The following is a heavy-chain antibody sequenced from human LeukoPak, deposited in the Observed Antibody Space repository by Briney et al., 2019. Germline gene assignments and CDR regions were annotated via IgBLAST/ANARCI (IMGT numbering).Heavy chain of an antibody. CDR3: ARGGRIYCSSTSCYPPYYFDY. CDR2: INIDGSGT. V-gene: IGHV3-74*01. D-gene: IGHD2-2*01. CDR1: GFNFSSYW. Sequence: GGSLRLSCAASGFNFSSYWMHWVRQAPGKGLVWVSRINIDGSGTNYADSVKGRFTISRDNSKNTLYLQMNSLRAEDTAVYYCARGGRIYCSSTSCYPPYYFDYWGRGTLVTVSS. J-gene: IGHJ4*02.